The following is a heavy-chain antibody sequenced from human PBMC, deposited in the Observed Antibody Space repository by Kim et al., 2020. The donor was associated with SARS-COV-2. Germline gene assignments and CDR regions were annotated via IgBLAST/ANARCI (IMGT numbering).Heavy chain of an antibody. D-gene: IGHD3-10*01. V-gene: IGHV3-74*01. Sequence: GGSLRLSCAASGFTFSSYWMHWVRQAPGKGLVWVSRINSDGSSTSYADSVKGRFTISRDNAKNTLYLQMNSLRAEDTAVYYCATTTIYGSGSSFQHWGQGTLVTVSS. CDR3: ATTTIYGSGSSFQH. CDR1: GFTFSSYW. CDR2: INSDGSST. J-gene: IGHJ1*01.